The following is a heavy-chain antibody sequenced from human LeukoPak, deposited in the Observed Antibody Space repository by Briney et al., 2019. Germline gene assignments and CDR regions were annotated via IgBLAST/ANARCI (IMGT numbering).Heavy chain of an antibody. Sequence: ASVKVSCKTSGYTFADYFIHWVRQAPGQGLEWMGRINANGGGTEYQQKFQGRVTMTRDTSISTAYVEVNWLISDDTAIYYCARDVSSTPNWKFDYWGQGTLVTVSS. D-gene: IGHD1-20*01. CDR3: ARDVSSTPNWKFDY. V-gene: IGHV1-2*06. J-gene: IGHJ4*02. CDR1: GYTFADYF. CDR2: INANGGGT.